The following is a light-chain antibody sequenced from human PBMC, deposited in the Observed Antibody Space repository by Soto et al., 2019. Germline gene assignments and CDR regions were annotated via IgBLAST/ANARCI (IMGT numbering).Light chain of an antibody. J-gene: IGKJ1*01. V-gene: IGKV3-20*01. CDR3: QQYGGARWT. CDR2: GAS. Sequence: IVLTQSPGTLSLSPGERATLSCRASQSLSSTYLAWYQQKPGQAPRLLIYGASNRATGIPDRFSGSGSETDFTLTISRLEPEDFAVYYCQQYGGARWTFGQGTRVDI. CDR1: QSLSSTY.